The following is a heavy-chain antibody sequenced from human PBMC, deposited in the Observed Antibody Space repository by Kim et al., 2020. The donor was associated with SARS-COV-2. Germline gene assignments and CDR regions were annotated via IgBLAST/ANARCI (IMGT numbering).Heavy chain of an antibody. Sequence: GGSLRLSCAASGFTFSSYWMSWVRQAPGKGLEWVASIKQDASVISYVDSVRGRFTISRDNAKNSLSLQMDSLRAEDTALYFCARPYRGGSLDIRGQGTMV. CDR3: ARPYRGGSLDI. J-gene: IGHJ3*02. CDR1: GFTFSSYW. V-gene: IGHV3-7*01. D-gene: IGHD3-16*01. CDR2: IKQDASVI.